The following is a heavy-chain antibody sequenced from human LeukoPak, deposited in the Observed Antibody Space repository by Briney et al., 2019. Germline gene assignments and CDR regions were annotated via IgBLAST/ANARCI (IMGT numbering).Heavy chain of an antibody. CDR3: ARAAGDYVGYFDY. CDR2: INHSGST. Sequence: GSLRLSCAASGFTFSSYAMNWVRQPPGKGLEWIGEINHSGSTNYNPSLKSRVTISVDTSKNQFSLKLSSVTAADTAVYYCARAAGDYVGYFDYWGQGTPVTVSS. V-gene: IGHV4-34*01. D-gene: IGHD4-17*01. CDR1: GFTFSSYA. J-gene: IGHJ4*02.